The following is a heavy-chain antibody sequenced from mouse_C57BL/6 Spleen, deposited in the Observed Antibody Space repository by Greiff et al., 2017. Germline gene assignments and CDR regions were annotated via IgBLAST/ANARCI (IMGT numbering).Heavy chain of an antibody. CDR1: GFSLTSYG. Sequence: VQGVESGPGLVQPSQRLSITCTVSGFSLTSYGVHWVRQSPGKGLEWLGVIWRGGSTDYNAAFMSKLSITKDNSKSQVFFKMTSLHADDTAIYYCAKQGFAYWGQGTLVTVSA. CDR3: AKQGFAY. V-gene: IGHV2-5*01. CDR2: IWRGGST. J-gene: IGHJ3*01.